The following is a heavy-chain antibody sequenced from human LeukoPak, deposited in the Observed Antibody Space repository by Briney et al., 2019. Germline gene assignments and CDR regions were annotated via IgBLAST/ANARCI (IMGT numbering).Heavy chain of an antibody. J-gene: IGHJ4*02. CDR3: ARASGNVLRFLEWLLGYYFDY. Sequence: GASVKVSCKASGYTFTSYGISRVRQAPGQGLEWMGWISAYNGNTNYAQKLQGRVTMTTDTSTSTAYMELRSLRSDDTAVYYCARASGNVLRFLEWLLGYYFDYWGQGTLVTVSS. CDR2: ISAYNGNT. D-gene: IGHD3-3*01. V-gene: IGHV1-18*01. CDR1: GYTFTSYG.